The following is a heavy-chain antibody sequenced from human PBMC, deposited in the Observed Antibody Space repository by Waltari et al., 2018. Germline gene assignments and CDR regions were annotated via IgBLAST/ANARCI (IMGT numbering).Heavy chain of an antibody. V-gene: IGHV3-7*01. J-gene: IGHJ4*02. CDR3: VRWRWEQSEFDY. CDR1: GSGFSSYW. CDR2: VKPDGGEK. D-gene: IGHD1-26*01. Sequence: EVQLVESGGGLVQPGGSLRLPCAVWGSGFSSYWMSWVRQDPGKGLEWVANVKPDGGEKHYVDSVKGRFTMSRDNAKNSVYLQMNSLRVEDTAVYYCVRWRWEQSEFDYWGQGTLVTVSS.